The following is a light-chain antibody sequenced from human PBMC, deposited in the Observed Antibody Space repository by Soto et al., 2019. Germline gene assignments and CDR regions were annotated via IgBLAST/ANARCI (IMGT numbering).Light chain of an antibody. J-gene: IGKJ4*01. CDR3: QQRGDWPT. V-gene: IGKV3-11*01. Sequence: EIVVTQSPATLSLSPGERATLSCRASQSVKYYLPWYQQKPGKAPRLLIYDTSNRATGVPARFSGSGSGTDFTLTISSLEPEDSAVYYCQQRGDWPTFGGGTKVEIK. CDR2: DTS. CDR1: QSVKYY.